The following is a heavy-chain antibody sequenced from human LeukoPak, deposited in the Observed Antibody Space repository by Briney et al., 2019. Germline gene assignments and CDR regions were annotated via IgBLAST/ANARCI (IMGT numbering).Heavy chain of an antibody. CDR1: GVSISSYY. V-gene: IGHV4-59*01. CDR2: IYYSGGT. D-gene: IGHD2-15*01. CDR3: ARDGGGYVAY. Sequence: PSETLSLTCTVSGVSISSYYWSWIRQPPGKGLEWIGYIYYSGGTNYNPSLKSRVTISVDTSKNQFSLKLSSVTAADTAVYYCARDGGGYVAYWGQGTLVTVSS. J-gene: IGHJ4*02.